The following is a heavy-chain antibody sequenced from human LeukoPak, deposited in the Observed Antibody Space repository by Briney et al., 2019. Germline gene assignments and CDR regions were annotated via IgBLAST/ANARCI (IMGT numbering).Heavy chain of an antibody. CDR1: GFTFGKYW. V-gene: IGHV3-7*03. Sequence: GGSLRLSCVASGFTFGKYWMSWVRQAPGKGLEWVANIKLDGREKNYVDSVKGRFTISRDNTKNSLYLQMNSLRVEDTAVFYCARDQYDTWSRRGNFDSWGQGTLVIVSS. CDR2: IKLDGREK. J-gene: IGHJ4*02. D-gene: IGHD3-3*01. CDR3: ARDQYDTWSRRGNFDS.